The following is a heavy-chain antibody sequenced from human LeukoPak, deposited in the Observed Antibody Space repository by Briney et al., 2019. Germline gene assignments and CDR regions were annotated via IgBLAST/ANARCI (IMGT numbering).Heavy chain of an antibody. J-gene: IGHJ1*01. V-gene: IGHV3-23*01. CDR2: MSGCGGST. CDR1: GFTFSNYA. Sequence: GGSLRLSCSASGFTFSNYAMSWVRQAPGKGLEWVSIMSGCGGSTNNADSVKGRGTISRDNSKKILYLQMNSLRAEATALYYCVKGKGAYCDSACSTRIFACWGQGTLVTASS. CDR3: VKGKGAYCDSACSTRIFAC. D-gene: IGHD2-21*02.